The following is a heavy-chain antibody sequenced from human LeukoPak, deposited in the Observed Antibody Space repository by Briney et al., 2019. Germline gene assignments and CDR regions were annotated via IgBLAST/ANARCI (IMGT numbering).Heavy chain of an antibody. CDR1: GFTFSRSG. CDR3: AKGLRTGVGPYMGYHYYMDV. D-gene: IGHD3-16*01. V-gene: IGHV3-30*02. Sequence: GGSLRLACAASGFTFSRSGMHWVRQASGKGLEWVAYIRYDGGNEQYEDSVRGRFTISRDNSYNTVSLQMNSLRDEDTGVYYCAKGLRTGVGPYMGYHYYMDVWGKGATVTVSS. J-gene: IGHJ6*03. CDR2: IRYDGGNE.